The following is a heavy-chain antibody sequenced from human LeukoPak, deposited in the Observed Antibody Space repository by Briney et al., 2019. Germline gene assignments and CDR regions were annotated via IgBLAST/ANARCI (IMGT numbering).Heavy chain of an antibody. CDR3: SRARNTMIVVV. CDR1: GGSISSYY. Sequence: SETLSLTCTVSGGSISSYYWSWIRQPPGKGLEWVGYIYYSGSTNYNPSLKSRVTISVDTSKNPFSLKMSSVTAADTAVYYCSRARNTMIVVVWGQGTLVSVS. J-gene: IGHJ4*02. D-gene: IGHD3-22*01. V-gene: IGHV4-59*01. CDR2: IYYSGST.